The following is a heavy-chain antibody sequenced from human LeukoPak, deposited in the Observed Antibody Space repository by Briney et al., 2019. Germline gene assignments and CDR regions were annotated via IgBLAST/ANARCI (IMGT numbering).Heavy chain of an antibody. V-gene: IGHV4-59*08. J-gene: IGHJ3*02. CDR2: IYYSGST. D-gene: IGHD4-17*01. Sequence: SETLSLTCTVSGGSISSYYWSWIRQPPGKGLEWIGYIYYSGSTNYNPSLKSRVTISVDTSKNQFSLKLSSVTAADTAVYYCARPRVYGTHDYGDYIEAFDIWGQGTMVTVSS. CDR1: GGSISSYY. CDR3: ARPRVYGTHDYGDYIEAFDI.